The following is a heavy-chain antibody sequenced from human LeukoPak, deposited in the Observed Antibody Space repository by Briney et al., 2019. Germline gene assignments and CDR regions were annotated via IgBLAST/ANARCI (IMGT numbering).Heavy chain of an antibody. CDR1: GGSISSYY. CDR2: IYYSGST. D-gene: IGHD4-17*01. V-gene: IGHV4-59*01. J-gene: IGHJ4*02. Sequence: SETLSLTCTVSGGSISSYYWSWIRQPPGKGLEWIGYIYYSGSTNYNPSLKSRVTISVDTSKNQFSLKLSSVAAADTAVYYCARGDYGDPSGFDYWGQGTLVTVSS. CDR3: ARGDYGDPSGFDY.